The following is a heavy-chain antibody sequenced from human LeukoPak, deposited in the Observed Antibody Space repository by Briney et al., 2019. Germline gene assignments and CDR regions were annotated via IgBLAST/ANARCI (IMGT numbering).Heavy chain of an antibody. V-gene: IGHV1-2*02. CDR3: ARVGRYCSGGSCYSASSSKLDY. J-gene: IGHJ4*02. Sequence: GASVKVSCKASGYTFTGYYMHWVRQAPGQGLEWMGWINPNSGGTNYAQKFQGRVTMTRDTSISTAYMELSRLRSDDTAVYYCARVGRYCSGGSCYSASSSKLDYWGQGTLVTVSS. CDR2: INPNSGGT. CDR1: GYTFTGYY. D-gene: IGHD2-15*01.